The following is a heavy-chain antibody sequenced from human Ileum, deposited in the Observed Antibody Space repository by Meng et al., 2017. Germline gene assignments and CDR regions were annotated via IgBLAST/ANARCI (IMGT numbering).Heavy chain of an antibody. Sequence: QVELKESGPGLVKPSQTLSLTCTVSGGSISSGSYYWSWIRQPAGKGLEWIGRIYTSGSTNYNPSLKSRVTISIDTSKNQFSLNLSSVTATDTAVYYCARSSSHRFDPWGQGTLVTVSS. V-gene: IGHV4-61*02. J-gene: IGHJ5*02. CDR2: IYTSGST. CDR3: ARSSSHRFDP. CDR1: GGSISSGSYY.